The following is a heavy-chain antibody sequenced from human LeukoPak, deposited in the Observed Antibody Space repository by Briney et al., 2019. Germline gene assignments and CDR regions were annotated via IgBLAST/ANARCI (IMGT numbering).Heavy chain of an antibody. V-gene: IGHV7-4-1*02. J-gene: IGHJ6*02. D-gene: IGHD3-10*01. CDR2: INTNSGKA. CDR1: GYTFTSYA. CDR3: ARDGNNYGSGSSASAYYYYGMDV. Sequence: ASVKVSCKASGYTFTSYAMNWVRQAPGQGLEWMGWINTNSGKATYAQGFRGQFVFSLDTSVSTAYLQISSLKAEDTAVYYCARDGNNYGSGSSASAYYYYGMDVWGQGTTVTVSS.